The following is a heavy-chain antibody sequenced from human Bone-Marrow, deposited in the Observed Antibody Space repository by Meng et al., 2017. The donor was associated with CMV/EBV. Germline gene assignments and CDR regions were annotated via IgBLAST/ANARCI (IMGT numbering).Heavy chain of an antibody. CDR3: ARGYCSSTSCYSATPEEDLYGMDV. Sequence: ASVKVSCKASGYTFTGYYMHWVRQAPGQGLEWMGWINPNSGGTNYAQKFQGRVTMTRDTSISTAYMELSRLRSDDTAVYYCARGYCSSTSCYSATPEEDLYGMDVWGQGTTVTVSS. CDR2: INPNSGGT. V-gene: IGHV1-2*02. CDR1: GYTFTGYY. D-gene: IGHD2-2*02. J-gene: IGHJ6*02.